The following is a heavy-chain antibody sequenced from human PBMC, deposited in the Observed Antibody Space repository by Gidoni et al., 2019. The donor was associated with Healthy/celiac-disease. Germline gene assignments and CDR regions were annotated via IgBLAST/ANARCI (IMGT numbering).Heavy chain of an antibody. CDR1: GYSFTSYW. V-gene: IGHV5-51*01. J-gene: IGHJ4*02. D-gene: IGHD3-22*01. CDR2: IYPGDSDT. Sequence: EVQLVQSGAEVKKPGESLKISCKGSGYSFTSYWIGGVRQMPGKGLEWMGIIYPGDSDTRYSPSFQGQVTISADKSISTAYLQWSSLKASDTAMYYCARLSPNDYYYDSSGYPDYWGQGTLVTVSS. CDR3: ARLSPNDYYYDSSGYPDY.